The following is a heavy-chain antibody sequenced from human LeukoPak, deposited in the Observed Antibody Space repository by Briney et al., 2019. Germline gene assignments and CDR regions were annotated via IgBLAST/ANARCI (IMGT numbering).Heavy chain of an antibody. CDR2: INPSGGST. D-gene: IGHD3-22*01. Sequence: ASVKVSCKASGYTFTSYYMHGVRQPPGQGLEWMGIINPSGGSTSYARKFQGSVTMTRDTSTSTVYMEPNSLRSEDTAVYYCARSSGQVDYWGQGTLVTVSS. V-gene: IGHV1-46*01. CDR3: ARSSGQVDY. J-gene: IGHJ4*02. CDR1: GYTFTSYY.